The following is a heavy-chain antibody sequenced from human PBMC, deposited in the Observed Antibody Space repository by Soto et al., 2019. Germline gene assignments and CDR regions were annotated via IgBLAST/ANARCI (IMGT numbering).Heavy chain of an antibody. V-gene: IGHV3-23*01. D-gene: IGHD1-26*01. CDR1: GFRFRTRA. Sequence: PGGSLRLSCAASGFRFRTRAMGWVRQAPGKGLEWVASIRPGGDSTYYADSVKGRFAVSRDNSNVTLYLQMDSLRVEDTAIYYCTTHEEGAPWAGGFDSWGQGTLVTVSS. CDR2: IRPGGDST. J-gene: IGHJ5*01. CDR3: TTHEEGAPWAGGFDS.